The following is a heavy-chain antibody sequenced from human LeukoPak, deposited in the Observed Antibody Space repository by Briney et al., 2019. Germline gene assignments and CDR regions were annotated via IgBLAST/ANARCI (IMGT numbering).Heavy chain of an antibody. V-gene: IGHV3-23*01. CDR3: ARVVDMGATSVTSIDY. CDR1: RFTFNTYA. D-gene: IGHD1-26*01. CDR2: ISSNGDFT. Sequence: GGSLRLSCVASRFTFNTYAVNWVRQAPGKGLEWVSAISSNGDFTYYADSVRGRFTISRDNSKNTVFLQMNGLRAEDTAVYYCARVVDMGATSVTSIDYWGQGTLVTVSS. J-gene: IGHJ4*02.